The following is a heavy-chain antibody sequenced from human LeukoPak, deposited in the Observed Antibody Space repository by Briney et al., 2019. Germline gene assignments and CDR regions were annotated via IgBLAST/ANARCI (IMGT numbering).Heavy chain of an antibody. CDR1: GYTFTSYG. CDR3: ARGYMTTVTNGFDY. CDR2: ISAYNGNT. V-gene: IGHV1-18*01. Sequence: GASVKVSCKASGYTFTSYGISWVRQAPGQGLEWMGWISAYNGNTNYAQKLQGRVTMTTDTSTSTAYMELSSLRSEDTAVYYCARGYMTTVTNGFDYWGQGTLVTVSS. J-gene: IGHJ4*02. D-gene: IGHD4-17*01.